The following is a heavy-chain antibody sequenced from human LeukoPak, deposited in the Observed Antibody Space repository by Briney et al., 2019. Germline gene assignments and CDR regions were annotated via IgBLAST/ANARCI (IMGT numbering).Heavy chain of an antibody. J-gene: IGHJ6*03. CDR1: GYTFTMYY. Sequence: ASVKVSCKASGYTFTMYYIHWVRQAPGQGLEWMGVINPTDGATTYAPRFQGRVTMTRDMSTTTVYMDLRSLRSEDTAMYSCAREQRGGLSANLGGLFASYYTYYYMDVWGRGTTVTVSS. CDR2: INPTDGAT. CDR3: AREQRGGLSANLGGLFASYYTYYYMDV. V-gene: IGHV1-46*01. D-gene: IGHD3-16*01.